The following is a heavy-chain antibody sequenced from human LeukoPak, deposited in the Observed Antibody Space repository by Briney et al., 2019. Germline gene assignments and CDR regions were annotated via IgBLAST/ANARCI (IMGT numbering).Heavy chain of an antibody. J-gene: IGHJ4*02. CDR2: IKADGSEK. Sequence: GGSLRLSCAASGFTFSRHWTSWVRQAQGKGLEWVANIKADGSEKDYVDSVKGRFTISRDNAKNSLYLQMNSLRAEDTAVYYCARGPSYCGGDCYYYFDYWGQGTLVTVSS. V-gene: IGHV3-7*01. CDR3: ARGPSYCGGDCYYYFDY. D-gene: IGHD2-21*01. CDR1: GFTFSRHW.